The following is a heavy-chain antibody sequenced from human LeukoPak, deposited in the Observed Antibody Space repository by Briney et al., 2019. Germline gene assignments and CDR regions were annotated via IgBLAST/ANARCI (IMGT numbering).Heavy chain of an antibody. D-gene: IGHD3-22*01. V-gene: IGHV1-2*02. J-gene: IGHJ5*02. CDR3: ARDWGWWYDSSGKGWFDP. Sequence: GASVKVSCKASGYTFTDYYMHWVRQAPGQGLEWMGYINTNSGGTNYAQIFQGRVTMTRDTSISTAYMDLSSLRSDDTAVYYCARDWGWWYDSSGKGWFDPWGQGTLVIVSS. CDR2: INTNSGGT. CDR1: GYTFTDYY.